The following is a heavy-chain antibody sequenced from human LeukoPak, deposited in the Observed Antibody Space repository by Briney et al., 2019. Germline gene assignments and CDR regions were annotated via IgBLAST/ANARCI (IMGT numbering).Heavy chain of an antibody. CDR1: GFTFSSYG. Sequence: GRSLRLSCAASGFTFSSYGMRWVRQAPGTGLEWVAVISYDGSNKYYADSVKGRFTISRDNSKNTLYLQMNSLRAEDTAVYYCAKGSWVFDYWGQGTLVTVSS. V-gene: IGHV3-30*18. CDR2: ISYDGSNK. D-gene: IGHD6-13*01. J-gene: IGHJ4*02. CDR3: AKGSWVFDY.